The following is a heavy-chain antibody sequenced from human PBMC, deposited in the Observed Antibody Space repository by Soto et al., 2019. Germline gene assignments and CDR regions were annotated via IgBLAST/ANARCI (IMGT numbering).Heavy chain of an antibody. CDR2: IKTDGSII. D-gene: IGHD2-15*01. Sequence: EVQLVESGGGLVQPGGSLRLSCAASGFSFSSYWMHWVSQAPGKGLVWVSRIKTDGSIITYADSVKGRFTISRDNANNTLYLQMNTLRAEDTAVYYCARVRQVAWYFDLWGRGTLVSVAS. V-gene: IGHV3-74*01. J-gene: IGHJ2*01. CDR3: ARVRQVAWYFDL. CDR1: GFSFSSYW.